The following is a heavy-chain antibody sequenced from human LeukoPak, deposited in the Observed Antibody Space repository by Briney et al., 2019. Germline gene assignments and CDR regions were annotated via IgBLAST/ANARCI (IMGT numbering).Heavy chain of an antibody. CDR2: IYSSGNT. CDR1: GGSISSFY. Sequence: PSETLSLTCTVSGGSISSFYWSWIRQPAGKGLEWIRRIYSSGNTNYNPSLKSRVTMSVDTSKNQFSLKLSSVTAADTAVYYCAREVVIAATYDYWGQGTLVTVSS. D-gene: IGHD2-15*01. CDR3: AREVVIAATYDY. J-gene: IGHJ4*02. V-gene: IGHV4-4*07.